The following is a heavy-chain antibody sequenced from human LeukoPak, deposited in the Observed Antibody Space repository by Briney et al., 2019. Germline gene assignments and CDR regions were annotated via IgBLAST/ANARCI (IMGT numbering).Heavy chain of an antibody. Sequence: SETLSLTCTLSGGSISSYYWSWLRQPPGKGLEWIGYIYYSGSTNYNPSLKSRVTISGDTSKNQFSLKLSSVTAADTAVYYCARVGYSSGWYRWFDPWGQGTLVTVSS. D-gene: IGHD6-19*01. CDR2: IYYSGST. CDR3: ARVGYSSGWYRWFDP. CDR1: GGSISSYY. V-gene: IGHV4-59*01. J-gene: IGHJ5*02.